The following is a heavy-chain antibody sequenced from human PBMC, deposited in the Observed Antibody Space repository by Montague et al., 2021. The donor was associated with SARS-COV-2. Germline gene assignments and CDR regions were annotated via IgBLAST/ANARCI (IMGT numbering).Heavy chain of an antibody. Sequence: SETLSLTCAVSGGSISHYYWSWIRQPPGKGLEWIGYIYSSGGTNYNPSLKSQVTLSLDAAKNHFSLRLSSVTAADTAVYYCARRTDILTGYYDYWGQGTLVTVSS. CDR1: GGSISHYY. V-gene: IGHV4-59*01. J-gene: IGHJ4*02. D-gene: IGHD3-9*01. CDR3: ARRTDILTGYYDY. CDR2: IYSSGGT.